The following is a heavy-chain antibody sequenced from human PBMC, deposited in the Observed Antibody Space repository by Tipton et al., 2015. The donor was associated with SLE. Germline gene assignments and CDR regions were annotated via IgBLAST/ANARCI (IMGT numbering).Heavy chain of an antibody. CDR1: GGSVSSADYF. Sequence: TLSLTCTVSGGSVSSADYFWNWIRQPAGKGPEWIGRILTSGSTDYNSSLKGRVTMSVDTSKNQFSLKLSSVTAADTAMYFCARVDFWSGYPALYYYYYYMDVWGKGTTVTVSS. CDR3: ARVDFWSGYPALYYYYYYMDV. J-gene: IGHJ6*03. CDR2: ILTSGST. D-gene: IGHD3-3*01. V-gene: IGHV4-61*02.